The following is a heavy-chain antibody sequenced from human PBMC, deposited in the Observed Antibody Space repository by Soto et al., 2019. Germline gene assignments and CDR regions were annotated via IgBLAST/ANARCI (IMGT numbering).Heavy chain of an antibody. D-gene: IGHD2-15*01. CDR3: ARVVVVVAATPIYHHYFLAV. CDR1: GGSFSGYY. CDR2: INHSGST. Sequence: SETLSLTCAVYGGSFSGYYWSWIRQPPGKGLEWIGEINHSGSTNYNPSLKSRVTISVDTSKNQFSLKLSSVTAADTAVYYCARVVVVVAATPIYHHYFLAVWGKGTTVTVSS. V-gene: IGHV4-34*01. J-gene: IGHJ6*03.